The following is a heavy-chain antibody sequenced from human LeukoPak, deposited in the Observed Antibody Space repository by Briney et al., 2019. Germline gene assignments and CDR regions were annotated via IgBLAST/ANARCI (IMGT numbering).Heavy chain of an antibody. D-gene: IGHD2-15*01. CDR1: GFTFSSYA. CDR3: AADGCSGGSCYYYYYGMDV. J-gene: IGHJ6*02. Sequence: PGGSLRLSCAASGFTFSSYAMHWVRQAPGKGLEYVSAISSNGGSTYYANSVKGRFTISRDNSKNTLYLQMGSLRAEDMAVYYCAADGCSGGSCYYYYYGMDVWGQGTTVTVSS. V-gene: IGHV3-64*01. CDR2: ISSNGGST.